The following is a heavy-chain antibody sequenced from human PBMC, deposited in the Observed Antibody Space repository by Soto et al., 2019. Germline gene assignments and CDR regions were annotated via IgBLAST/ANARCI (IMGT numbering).Heavy chain of an antibody. D-gene: IGHD6-19*01. J-gene: IGHJ6*03. CDR3: GKAIAVSRKVYYYIDV. CDR2: FRGSGGST. V-gene: IGHV3-23*01. CDR1: GFTFSCYA. Sequence: EVQLLESGGGLVQPGGSLRLSCAASGFTFSCYAMRWVRQAPGKGLEWVSAFRGSGGSTYYVDSVKGRFTISRDNSKNTLYLQRNSLRAEDTSVYYCGKAIAVSRKVYYYIDVWGKGTTVTVS.